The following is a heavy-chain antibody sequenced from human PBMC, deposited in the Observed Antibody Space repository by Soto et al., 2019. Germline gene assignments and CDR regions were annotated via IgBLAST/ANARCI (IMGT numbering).Heavy chain of an antibody. J-gene: IGHJ4*02. CDR3: AIGINPIFGVVTDDY. CDR1: GYTFTSYD. Sequence: ASVKVSCKASGYTFTSYDINWVRQATGQGLEWMGWMNPNSGNTGYAQKFQGRVTMTRNTSISTAYMELSSLRSEDTAVYYCAIGINPIFGVVTDDYWGQGTLVTVSS. V-gene: IGHV1-8*01. CDR2: MNPNSGNT. D-gene: IGHD3-3*01.